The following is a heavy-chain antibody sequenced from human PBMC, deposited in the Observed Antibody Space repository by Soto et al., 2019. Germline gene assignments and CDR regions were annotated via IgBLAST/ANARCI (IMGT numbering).Heavy chain of an antibody. CDR1: GGSISSGDYY. D-gene: IGHD3-10*01. Sequence: QVQLQESGPGLVKPSQTLSLTCTVSGGSISSGDYYWSWIRQPPGKGWEWIGYIYYSGSTYYNPSLKSRXXIXVXXSKHQFSLKRSSVTAADTAVYYCARVPNGDDAFDIWGQGTMVTVSS. CDR3: ARVPNGDDAFDI. J-gene: IGHJ3*02. CDR2: IYYSGST. V-gene: IGHV4-30-4*01.